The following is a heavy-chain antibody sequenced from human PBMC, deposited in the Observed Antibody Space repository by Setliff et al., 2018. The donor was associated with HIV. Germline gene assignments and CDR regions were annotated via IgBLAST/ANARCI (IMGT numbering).Heavy chain of an antibody. Sequence: SETLSLTCTVSGDSITGRWLSWIRQPPGKGLEWTGNIYHNGFANYNPSLKSRLTISVDTSKNQFSLKLSSVTAADTAVYYCASISVNPTYPDYWGQGTLVTVSS. CDR2: IYHNGFA. CDR3: ASISVNPTYPDY. V-gene: IGHV4-59*11. D-gene: IGHD2-21*01. CDR1: GDSITGRW. J-gene: IGHJ4*02.